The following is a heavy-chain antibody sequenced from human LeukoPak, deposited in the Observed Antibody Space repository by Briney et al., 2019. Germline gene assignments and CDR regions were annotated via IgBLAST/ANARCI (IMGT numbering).Heavy chain of an antibody. Sequence: KPSETLSLTCTVSGGSISSYYWSWIRQPPGKGLEWIGYIYYSRSTNYNPSLKSRVTISVDTSKNQFSLRLSSVTAADTAVYYCARVTGYMIEDYFDYWGQGTLVTVSS. J-gene: IGHJ4*02. CDR1: GGSISSYY. CDR3: ARVTGYMIEDYFDY. D-gene: IGHD3-22*01. CDR2: IYYSRST. V-gene: IGHV4-59*01.